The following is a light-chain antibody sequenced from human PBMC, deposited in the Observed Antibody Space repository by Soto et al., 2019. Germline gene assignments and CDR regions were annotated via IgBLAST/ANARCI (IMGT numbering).Light chain of an antibody. J-gene: IGKJ5*01. CDR1: QSVLYTSNNKKY. CDR2: WAS. Sequence: DIVMTQSPDSLAVSLGARATINCNSSQSVLYTSNNKKYLAWYQQKKGQTPKMLIKWASTREAGVPDRFSGSGSETDFTLTISRLQAEDVEVYYCQQYYSSTITFGQGTRLEIK. V-gene: IGKV4-1*01. CDR3: QQYYSSTIT.